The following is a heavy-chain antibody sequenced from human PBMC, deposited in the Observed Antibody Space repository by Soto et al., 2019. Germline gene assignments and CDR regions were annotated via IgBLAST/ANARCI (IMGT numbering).Heavy chain of an antibody. V-gene: IGHV3-30*18. CDR3: ANMNCGGDCYSDAYAFDI. Sequence: GGSLRLSCAASGFTLSSYGMHWVRQAPGNGLEWVAVISYDGSNKYYADSVKGRFTISRDNSKNTLYLQMNSLRAEDTAVYYCANMNCGGDCYSDAYAFDIWGQGTMVTVS. D-gene: IGHD2-21*02. CDR1: GFTLSSYG. CDR2: ISYDGSNK. J-gene: IGHJ3*02.